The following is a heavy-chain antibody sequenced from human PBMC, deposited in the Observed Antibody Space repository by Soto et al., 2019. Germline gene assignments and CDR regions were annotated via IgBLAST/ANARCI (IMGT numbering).Heavy chain of an antibody. CDR2: ISGSGGST. J-gene: IGHJ4*02. CDR3: VKDHDEDFGSASDSSND. D-gene: IGHD2-15*01. Sequence: GGSLRLSCAASGFTFSSYAMSWVRQAPGKGLEWVSAISGSGGSTYYADSVKGRFTISRDNSKNTLYLQMNSLSAEDTAFYYCVKDHDEDFGSASDSSNDWGQGPLVTLAS. CDR1: GFTFSSYA. V-gene: IGHV3-23*01.